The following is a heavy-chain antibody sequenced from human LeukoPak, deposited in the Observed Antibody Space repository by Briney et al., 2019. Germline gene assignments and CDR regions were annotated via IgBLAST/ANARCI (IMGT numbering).Heavy chain of an antibody. CDR1: GFTFSSYW. J-gene: IGHJ4*02. V-gene: IGHV3-7*01. CDR3: ARKRGIAAAAPLSN. Sequence: GGSLRLSCAASGFTFSSYWMSWVRQAPGKGLEGVANIKQDGSEKYYVDSVKGRFTISRDNAKNSLYLQMNSLRAEDTAVYYCARKRGIAAAAPLSNWGQGTLVTVSS. CDR2: IKQDGSEK. D-gene: IGHD6-13*01.